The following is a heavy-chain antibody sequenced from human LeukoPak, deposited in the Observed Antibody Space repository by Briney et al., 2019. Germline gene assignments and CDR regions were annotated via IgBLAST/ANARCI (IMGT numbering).Heavy chain of an antibody. CDR3: ARLLYDRSSPWDY. CDR1: GFTFSSYG. V-gene: IGHV3-30*03. Sequence: GRSLRLSCAASGFTFSSYGMHWVRQAPGKGLEWVAVISYDGSNKYYADSVKGRFTISRDNSKNTLYLQMNSLRAEDTAVYYCARLLYDRSSPWDYWGQGTLVTVSS. D-gene: IGHD6-6*01. J-gene: IGHJ4*02. CDR2: ISYDGSNK.